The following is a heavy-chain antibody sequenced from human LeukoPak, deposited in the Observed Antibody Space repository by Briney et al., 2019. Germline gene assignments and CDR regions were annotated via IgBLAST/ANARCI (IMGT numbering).Heavy chain of an antibody. CDR1: GYTFTGYY. Sequence: ASMKVSCKASGYTFTGYYMHWVRQAPGQGLEWMGWINPHSGGTNYAQKFQGRVTMTRDTPISTTYMEVSRLRSDDTAVYYCARTPFGYTYGYFDNWGQGTLVTVSS. J-gene: IGHJ4*02. V-gene: IGHV1-2*02. CDR2: INPHSGGT. D-gene: IGHD5-18*01. CDR3: ARTPFGYTYGYFDN.